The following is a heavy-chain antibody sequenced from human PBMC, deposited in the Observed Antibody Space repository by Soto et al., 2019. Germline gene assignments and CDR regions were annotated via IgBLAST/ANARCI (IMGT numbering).Heavy chain of an antibody. CDR1: GLSITDSEMG. CDR3: ARRHLAVAVSPWFDP. J-gene: IGHJ5*02. CDR2: IDSSGEK. V-gene: IGHV2-26*01. Sequence: QVTLKESGPVLVKPPETLTVRCTVSGLSITDSEMGVSWIRQPPGQPLEWLAHIDSSGEKSYRTFLKSRLAISKDTSKSQIVLTMTNMDPADTATYYCARRHLAVAVSPWFDPWGQGIPVTVSS. D-gene: IGHD6-19*01.